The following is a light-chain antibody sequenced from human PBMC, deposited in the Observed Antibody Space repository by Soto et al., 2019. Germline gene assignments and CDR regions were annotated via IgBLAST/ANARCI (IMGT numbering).Light chain of an antibody. J-gene: IGKJ4*01. CDR2: DSS. V-gene: IGKV3-11*01. CDR1: QSVSIY. CDR3: QQCNSWPLLT. Sequence: EIVLTQSPATLSLSPGERATLSCRASQSVSIYLAWYQQKPGQAPRLLIYDSSNRATGIPARFSGSGSVTAFTLTISSLEPEDFAVYYCQQCNSWPLLTFGGGTKVEIK.